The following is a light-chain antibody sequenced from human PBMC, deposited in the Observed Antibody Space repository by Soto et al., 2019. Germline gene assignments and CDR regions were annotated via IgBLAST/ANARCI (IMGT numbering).Light chain of an antibody. J-gene: IGKJ1*01. CDR3: QQYGGPPRT. Sequence: EIVLTQSPGTLSLSPGERATLSCRASQSVDNSLVWYQQKPGQAPRLLIYDASTRATGTPDRFSGSGSGTDFTLTISRLEPEDFAVYSCQQYGGPPRTFGQGTKVEI. CDR2: DAS. CDR1: QSVDNS. V-gene: IGKV3-20*01.